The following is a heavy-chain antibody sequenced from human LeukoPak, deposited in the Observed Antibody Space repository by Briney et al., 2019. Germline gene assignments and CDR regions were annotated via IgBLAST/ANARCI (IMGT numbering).Heavy chain of an antibody. D-gene: IGHD6-19*01. Sequence: GESLKISCKGSGYSFTSYDINWVRQATGQGLEWMGWMNPNSGNTGYAQKFQGRVTITRNTSISTAYMELSSLRSEDTAVYYCARALARAVNDAFDNWGQGTMVTVSS. CDR3: ARALARAVNDAFDN. J-gene: IGHJ3*02. CDR1: GYSFTSYD. CDR2: MNPNSGNT. V-gene: IGHV1-8*03.